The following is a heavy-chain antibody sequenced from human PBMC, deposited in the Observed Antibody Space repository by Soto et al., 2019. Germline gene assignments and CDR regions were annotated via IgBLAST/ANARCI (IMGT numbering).Heavy chain of an antibody. J-gene: IGHJ4*02. CDR2: ISDDGVSK. Sequence: GGSLRLSCAASGFTCSNYGMHWVRQAPGKGLEWVAAISDDGVSKYYADSVQGRFTISRDNSESAVFLQMNSLRPDDTALYFCARAYYFGSGTSYTLDYWGQGTQVTVSS. D-gene: IGHD3-10*01. V-gene: IGHV3-30*03. CDR3: ARAYYFGSGTSYTLDY. CDR1: GFTCSNYG.